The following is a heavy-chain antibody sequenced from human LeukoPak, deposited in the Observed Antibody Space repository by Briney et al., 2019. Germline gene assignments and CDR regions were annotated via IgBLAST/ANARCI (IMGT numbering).Heavy chain of an antibody. CDR2: ISSSSSYI. D-gene: IGHD1-26*01. CDR3: ARHGSYGAFDI. Sequence: GGSPRLSCAASEFTFSSYSMSWVRQAPGKGLEWVSYISSSSSYIYYADSLKGRFTISRDNAKNSLYLQMNSLRAEDTAVYYCARHGSYGAFDIWGQGTMVTVSS. CDR1: EFTFSSYS. V-gene: IGHV3-21*01. J-gene: IGHJ3*02.